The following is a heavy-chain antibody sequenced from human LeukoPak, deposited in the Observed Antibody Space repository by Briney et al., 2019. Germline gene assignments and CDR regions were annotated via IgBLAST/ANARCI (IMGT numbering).Heavy chain of an antibody. CDR1: GFTLSSYS. D-gene: IGHD4-23*01. J-gene: IGHJ4*02. CDR2: ISSSSSYI. V-gene: IGHV3-21*01. Sequence: GGSLRLSCAASGFTLSSYSMNWVRQAPGKGLEWVSSISSSSSYIYYADSVKGRFTISRDNAKNSLYLQMNSLRAEDTAVYYCASGLTRLPKLPQFDYWGQGTLVTVSS. CDR3: ASGLTRLPKLPQFDY.